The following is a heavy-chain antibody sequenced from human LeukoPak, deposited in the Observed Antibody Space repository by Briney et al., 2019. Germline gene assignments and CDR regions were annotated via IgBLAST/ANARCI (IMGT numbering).Heavy chain of an antibody. V-gene: IGHV5-51*01. CDR2: VYTGDSDT. D-gene: IGHD6-19*01. CDR1: GYSFTSYW. Sequence: GESLKISCKGSGYSFTSYWIGWVRQMPGKGLEWMGIVYTGDSDTRYSPSFQGQVTISADKSISTAYLQWSSLKASDTAMYYCARRADDYYYYYGMDVWGPGTTVTVSS. J-gene: IGHJ6*02. CDR3: ARRADDYYYYYGMDV.